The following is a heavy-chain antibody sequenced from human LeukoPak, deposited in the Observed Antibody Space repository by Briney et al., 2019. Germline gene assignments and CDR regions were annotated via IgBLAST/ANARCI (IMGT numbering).Heavy chain of an antibody. CDR1: GVSISSYY. CDR2: IYTSGSA. D-gene: IGHD2-15*01. V-gene: IGHV4-4*07. CDR3: ARGAAQFDP. J-gene: IGHJ5*02. Sequence: PSETLSLTCNVSGVSISSYYWSWIRQPAGKGLEWIGRIYTSGSANYNPSLKSRVTMSVDTSKNQFSLRLSSVTAADTTVYYCARGAAQFDPWGQGTLVTVSS.